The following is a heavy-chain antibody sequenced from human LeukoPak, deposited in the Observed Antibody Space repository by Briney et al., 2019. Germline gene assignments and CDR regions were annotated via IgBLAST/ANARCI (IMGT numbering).Heavy chain of an antibody. CDR1: GGSFSGYY. J-gene: IGHJ4*02. Sequence: SETLSLTCAVYGGSFSGYYWSWIRQPPGKGLEWIGEINHSGSTNYNPSLKSRVTISVDASENQFSLKLSSVTAADTAVYYCARGRGASGYWGQGTLVTVSS. D-gene: IGHD3-10*01. CDR2: INHSGST. V-gene: IGHV4-34*01. CDR3: ARGRGASGY.